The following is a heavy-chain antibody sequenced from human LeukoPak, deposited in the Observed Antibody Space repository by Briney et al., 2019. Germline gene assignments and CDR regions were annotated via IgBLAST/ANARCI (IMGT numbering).Heavy chain of an antibody. CDR3: ARSGYCSGGSCYPGAY. J-gene: IGHJ4*02. D-gene: IGHD2-15*01. Sequence: SQTLSLTCTVSGGSINSGSYYWSWIRQPAGKGLEWIGRIYTSGSTNYNPSLKSRVTISVDTSKNQFSLKVSSVTAADTAVYFCARSGYCSGGSCYPGAYWGQGTLVTVSS. CDR1: GGSINSGSYY. CDR2: IYTSGST. V-gene: IGHV4-61*02.